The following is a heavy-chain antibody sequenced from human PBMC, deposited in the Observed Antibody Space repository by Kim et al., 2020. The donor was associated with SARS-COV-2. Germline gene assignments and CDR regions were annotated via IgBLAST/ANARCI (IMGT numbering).Heavy chain of an antibody. V-gene: IGHV4-39*01. J-gene: IGHJ4*02. Sequence: SETLSLTCIVSGGSISSSSYYWGWIRQTPGNGLECIGSINYSGITYYNPSLKRRVTLSVDTSNNQFSLKLNSVAAADTAVYYCARQDDGDPDYWGQGTLVTVSS. CDR3: ARQDDGDPDY. D-gene: IGHD2-21*02. CDR1: GGSISSSSYY. CDR2: INYSGIT.